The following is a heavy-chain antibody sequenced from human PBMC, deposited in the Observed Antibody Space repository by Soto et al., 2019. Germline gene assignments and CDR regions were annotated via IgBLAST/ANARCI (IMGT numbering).Heavy chain of an antibody. J-gene: IGHJ4*02. CDR1: GDSISSHC. CDR3: ARHHDS. Sequence: SETLSLTCSVSGDSISSHCWSWIRQPPGKGLECIGYIYYSGSTNYNPSLKSRVTISVDTSKNQFSLKLSSVTAADTAVYYCARHHDSWGQGTLVTVSS. CDR2: IYYSGST. V-gene: IGHV4-59*08.